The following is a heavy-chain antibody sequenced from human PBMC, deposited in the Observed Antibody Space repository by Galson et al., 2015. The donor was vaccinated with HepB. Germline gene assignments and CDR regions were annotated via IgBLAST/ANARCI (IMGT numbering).Heavy chain of an antibody. CDR2: IYASGST. D-gene: IGHD1-26*01. Sequence: SLRVSCAPSGLTVSYNYMTWVRQAPGKGLEWVSVIYASGSTYYADSVKGRFTISRDDPKNTLYLQMDSLRVDDTAVYYCTRLKERVAFDIWGQGTMVTVS. V-gene: IGHV3-66*02. CDR3: TRLKERVAFDI. CDR1: GLTVSYNY. J-gene: IGHJ3*02.